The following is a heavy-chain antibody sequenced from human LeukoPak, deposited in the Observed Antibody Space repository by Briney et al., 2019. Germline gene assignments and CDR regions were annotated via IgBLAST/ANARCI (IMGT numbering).Heavy chain of an antibody. J-gene: IGHJ4*02. Sequence: SETLSLTCTVSGGSITSYYWTWIRQPPGKGLEYIGFIFCSGTTNYNPSLKSRVTISLDTSKNQFSLRLTSVTAADTAVYYCARREGRGSPRGSLDFWGQGTLVTVSS. V-gene: IGHV4-59*01. D-gene: IGHD3-10*01. CDR3: ARREGRGSPRGSLDF. CDR1: GGSITSYY. CDR2: IFCSGTT.